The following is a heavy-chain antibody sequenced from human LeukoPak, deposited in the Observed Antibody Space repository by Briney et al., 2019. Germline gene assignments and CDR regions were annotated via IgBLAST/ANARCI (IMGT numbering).Heavy chain of an antibody. CDR1: GFTFSSYE. CDR2: ISSSGSTI. Sequence: GGSLRLSCAASGFTFSSYEMNWVRQAPGKGLEWVSYISSSGSTIYYADSVKGRFTISRDNAKNSLYLQMNSLRAEDTAVYHCAREGNGYFDYWGQGTLVTVSS. D-gene: IGHD2-8*01. CDR3: AREGNGYFDY. V-gene: IGHV3-48*03. J-gene: IGHJ4*02.